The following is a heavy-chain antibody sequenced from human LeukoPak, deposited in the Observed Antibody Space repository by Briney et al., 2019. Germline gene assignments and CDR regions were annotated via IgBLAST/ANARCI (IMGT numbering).Heavy chain of an antibody. Sequence: SGGSLRLSCAASGFTFSSYGMHWVRQAPGKGLEWVAVIWYDGSNKYYADSVKGRFTISRDNSKNTLYLQMNSLRAEDTAVYYCARPPTIFGVAYMDVWGKGTTVTVSS. CDR2: IWYDGSNK. CDR3: ARPPTIFGVAYMDV. J-gene: IGHJ6*03. V-gene: IGHV3-33*01. D-gene: IGHD3-3*01. CDR1: GFTFSSYG.